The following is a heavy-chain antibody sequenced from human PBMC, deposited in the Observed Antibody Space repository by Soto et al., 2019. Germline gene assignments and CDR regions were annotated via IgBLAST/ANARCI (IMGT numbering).Heavy chain of an antibody. V-gene: IGHV4-59*01. D-gene: IGHD2-21*02. J-gene: IGHJ6*02. Sequence: QVQLQEPGPGLVKPSETLSLTCTVSGGSISSNFWSWIRQPPRKGLEWIGNFYYTGSTNYNASLKSRVTISVDTSKNQFSLKLSSVTAADTAVYYCVRLQRTVTAYYYYYDMDVWGQGTTVTVSS. CDR3: VRLQRTVTAYYYYYDMDV. CDR2: FYYTGST. CDR1: GGSISSNF.